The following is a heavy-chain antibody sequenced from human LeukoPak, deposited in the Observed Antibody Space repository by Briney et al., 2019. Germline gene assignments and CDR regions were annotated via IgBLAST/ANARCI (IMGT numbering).Heavy chain of an antibody. J-gene: IGHJ5*02. CDR2: INHSGST. V-gene: IGHV4-34*01. CDR1: GGSFSGYY. Sequence: PSETLSLTCAVYGGSFSGYYWSWIRQPPGKGLEWIGEINHSGSTNYNPSLKSRVTISVDTSKNQFSLKLSSVTAADTAVYYCARKPPRRRFDPWGQGTLVTVSS. CDR3: ARKPPRRRFDP.